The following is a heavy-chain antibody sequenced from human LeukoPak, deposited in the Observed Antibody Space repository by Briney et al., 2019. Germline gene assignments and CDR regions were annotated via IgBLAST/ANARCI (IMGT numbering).Heavy chain of an antibody. J-gene: IGHJ3*02. Sequence: SETLSLTCAVSGYSISSGYYWGWIRQPPGKGLEWIGSIYHSRSTYYNPSLKSRVTISVDTSKTQFSLKLSSVTAADTAVYYCARPASSGNFNPGAFDIWGQGTMVTVSS. V-gene: IGHV4-38-2*01. CDR3: ARPASSGNFNPGAFDI. CDR1: GYSISSGYY. D-gene: IGHD1-26*01. CDR2: IYHSRST.